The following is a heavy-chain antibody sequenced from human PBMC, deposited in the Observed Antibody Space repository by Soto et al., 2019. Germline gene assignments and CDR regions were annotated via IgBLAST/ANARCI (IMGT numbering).Heavy chain of an antibody. Sequence: QVQLVESGGGVVQPGRSLRLSCAASGFTFSSNGMHWVRQAPGKGLEWVAVISYDGKNEYYADSVKGRFTISRDNPKNTVNLQMNSLRADDTAVYYCAKDSRRRGYCISKSCYGAYYYAMDVWGQGTTVSVSS. D-gene: IGHD2-2*01. V-gene: IGHV3-30*18. CDR3: AKDSRRRGYCISKSCYGAYYYAMDV. CDR1: GFTFSSNG. J-gene: IGHJ6*02. CDR2: ISYDGKNE.